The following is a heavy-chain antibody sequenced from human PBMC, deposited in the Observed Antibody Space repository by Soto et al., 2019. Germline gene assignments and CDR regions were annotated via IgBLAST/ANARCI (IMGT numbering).Heavy chain of an antibody. D-gene: IGHD3-22*01. CDR1: GGTFSSYA. Sequence: SVKVSCKASGGTFSSYAISWVRQAPGQGLEWMGGIIPIFGTANYAQKFQGRVTITADESTSTAYMELSSLRSEDTAVYYCARAHRYYDSSGYYIDYWGQGTLVTSPQ. CDR3: ARAHRYYDSSGYYIDY. CDR2: IIPIFGTA. V-gene: IGHV1-69*13. J-gene: IGHJ4*02.